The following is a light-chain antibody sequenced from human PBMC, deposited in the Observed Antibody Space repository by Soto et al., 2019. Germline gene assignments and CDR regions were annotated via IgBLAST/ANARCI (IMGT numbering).Light chain of an antibody. V-gene: IGLV1-40*01. CDR2: GDT. Sequence: QSVLTQPPSVSGAPGQRISISCTGSTSNIGAGFDVFWYQHFPGTVPKLLIHGDTIRPSGVPDRFSGSKSGTSASLAITGPQAEDEADYYCLSYDSSLSGSVFGGGTKVTVL. CDR1: TSNIGAGFD. J-gene: IGLJ2*01. CDR3: LSYDSSLSGSV.